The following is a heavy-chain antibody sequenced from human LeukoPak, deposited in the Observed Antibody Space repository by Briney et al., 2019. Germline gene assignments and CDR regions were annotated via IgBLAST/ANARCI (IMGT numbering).Heavy chain of an antibody. V-gene: IGHV3-21*01. Sequence: PGGSLRLSCAASGFTFSSYSMNWVRQAPGKGLEWVSSISSSSSYIYYADSVKGRFTIPRDNAKNSLYLQMNSLRAEDTAVYYCARGLAITMVRGVITKPHFDYWGQGTLVTVSS. D-gene: IGHD3-10*01. CDR1: GFTFSSYS. J-gene: IGHJ4*02. CDR2: ISSSSSYI. CDR3: ARGLAITMVRGVITKPHFDY.